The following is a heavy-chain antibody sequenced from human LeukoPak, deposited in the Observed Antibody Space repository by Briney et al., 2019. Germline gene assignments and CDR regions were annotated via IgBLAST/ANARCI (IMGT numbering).Heavy chain of an antibody. Sequence: GGSLRLSCTPSGFTFGDYAITWFRQAPGKGLEWVGFIRNKAYGGTTELAASVKGRFTISRDDSKSIAYLQMNSLKTEDTAVYYCTRPHYYDSSGYPPDFWGQGTLVTVSS. CDR2: IRNKAYGGTT. J-gene: IGHJ4*02. V-gene: IGHV3-49*03. CDR3: TRPHYYDSSGYPPDF. D-gene: IGHD3-22*01. CDR1: GFTFGDYA.